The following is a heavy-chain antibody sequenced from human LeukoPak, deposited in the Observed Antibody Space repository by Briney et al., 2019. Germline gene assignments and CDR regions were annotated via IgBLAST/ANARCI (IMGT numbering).Heavy chain of an antibody. CDR1: GYTFTSYD. Sequence: ASVKVSCKASGYTFTSYDINWVRQATGQGLEWMGWMNPNSGNTGYAQKFQGRVTITRNTSISTAYVELSSLRSEDTAVYYCARDSEHYYGLGNYYKYYYYMDVWGKGTTVTISS. V-gene: IGHV1-8*03. CDR2: MNPNSGNT. J-gene: IGHJ6*03. CDR3: ARDSEHYYGLGNYYKYYYYMDV. D-gene: IGHD3-10*01.